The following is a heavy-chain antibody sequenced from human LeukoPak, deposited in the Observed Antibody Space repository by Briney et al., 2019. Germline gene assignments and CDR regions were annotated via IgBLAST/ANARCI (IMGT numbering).Heavy chain of an antibody. D-gene: IGHD1-26*01. CDR1: GFTFSSYG. V-gene: IGHV3-33*01. CDR2: IWYDGSNK. Sequence: GRSLRLSCAASGFTFSSYGMHWVRQAPGKGLEWVAVIWYDGSNKYYADSVKGRFTISRDNSKNTLYLQMNSLRAEDTAVYYCARSRRVLSKYSGVPYYFDYWGQGTLVTVSS. CDR3: ARSRRVLSKYSGVPYYFDY. J-gene: IGHJ4*02.